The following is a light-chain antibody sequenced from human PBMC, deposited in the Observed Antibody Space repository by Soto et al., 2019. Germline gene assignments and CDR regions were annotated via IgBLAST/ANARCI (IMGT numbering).Light chain of an antibody. Sequence: DIVMTQSPDSLAVSLGERATTACKSSQSVLYSSNNKNYLAWYQQKPGQPPKLLIYWASTRESGVPDRFSGSGSGTDFTLTISSLQAEDVAVYYCQQYYSTLTFGGGTKVDIK. J-gene: IGKJ4*01. CDR1: QSVLYSSNNKNY. CDR2: WAS. V-gene: IGKV4-1*01. CDR3: QQYYSTLT.